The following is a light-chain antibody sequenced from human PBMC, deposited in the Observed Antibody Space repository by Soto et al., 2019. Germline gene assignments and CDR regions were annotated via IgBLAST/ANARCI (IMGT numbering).Light chain of an antibody. CDR3: RSYTSSNTRV. V-gene: IGLV2-14*01. Sequence: HSVLTQPASVSGSPGQSITISCTGTISDVGGYKYVSWYQQHPGKAPKLIICEVSNRPAGVSNRFAGYKSGNTASLTISRLQDEDAADYYCRSYTSSNTRVFGTCTQLTVL. CDR1: ISDVGGYKY. J-gene: IGLJ1*01. CDR2: EVS.